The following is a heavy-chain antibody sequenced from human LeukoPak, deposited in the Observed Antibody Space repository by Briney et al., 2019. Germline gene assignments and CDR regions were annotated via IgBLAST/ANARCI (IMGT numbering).Heavy chain of an antibody. D-gene: IGHD6-13*01. CDR2: ISGSGGST. CDR3: AKDLSIAAAGYFDY. J-gene: IGHJ4*02. Sequence: GGSLRLSCAASGFAFSSYAVSWVRQAPGKGLEWVSAISGSGGSTYYADSVKGRFTISRDNSKNTLYLQMNSLRAEDTAVYYCAKDLSIAAAGYFDYWGQGTLVTVSS. V-gene: IGHV3-23*01. CDR1: GFAFSSYA.